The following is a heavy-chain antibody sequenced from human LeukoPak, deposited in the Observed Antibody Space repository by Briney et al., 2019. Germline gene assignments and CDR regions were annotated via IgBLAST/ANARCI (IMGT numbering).Heavy chain of an antibody. J-gene: IGHJ4*02. D-gene: IGHD3-22*01. CDR3: ARAGGYYDSSGYGIDY. CDR2: ISAYNGNT. V-gene: IGHV1-18*01. CDR1: GYTFTSYG. Sequence: ASVKVSCKASGYTFTSYGISWVRQAPGQGLEWMGWISAYNGNTNYAQKLQGRVTMTTDTSTSTAYMELRSLRSDDTAVYYCARAGGYYDSSGYGIDYWGQGTLVTVSS.